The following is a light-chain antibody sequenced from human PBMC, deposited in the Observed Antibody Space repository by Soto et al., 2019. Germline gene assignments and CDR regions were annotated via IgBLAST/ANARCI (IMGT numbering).Light chain of an antibody. V-gene: IGKV1-39*01. CDR2: AAS. CDR1: QSISNY. Sequence: DIQVTQSPSSLSAYVGDRVTITCRPSQSISNYLNSFQKKPMKAPKLLIYAASSLQGGVSSRFSGSGFGTHFPLTITPLQPEDFATYYCQQAYSAPWTFGQGTRVEVK. J-gene: IGKJ1*01. CDR3: QQAYSAPWT.